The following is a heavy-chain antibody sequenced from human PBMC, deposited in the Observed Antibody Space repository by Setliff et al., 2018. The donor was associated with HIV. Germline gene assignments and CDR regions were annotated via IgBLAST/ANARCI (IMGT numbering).Heavy chain of an antibody. CDR1: GYSISSGYY. V-gene: IGHV4-38-2*01. CDR2: MYHSGST. CDR3: GRHTGVEGSWFPGDY. J-gene: IGHJ4*02. D-gene: IGHD1-26*01. Sequence: SETLSLTCAVSGYSISSGYYWGWIRQPPGKGLEWIGSMYHSGSTYYNPSLKSRVTISVDTSKKKFSLNLSSVTAADTAVYYCGRHTGVEGSWFPGDYWGQGTQVTVSS.